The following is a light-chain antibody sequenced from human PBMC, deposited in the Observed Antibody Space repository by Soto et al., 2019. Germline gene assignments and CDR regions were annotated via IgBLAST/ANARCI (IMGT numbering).Light chain of an antibody. Sequence: EIVMTQSPATLSVSPGERATLSCRASQSVSSNLVWYQQKPGQAPRLLIYAASTRATGVPARFSGSGSGTEFTLTISNLQSEDFAVYFCQHYKVWTPYTFGQGTKVEIK. CDR1: QSVSSN. CDR3: QHYKVWTPYT. CDR2: AAS. V-gene: IGKV3-15*01. J-gene: IGKJ2*01.